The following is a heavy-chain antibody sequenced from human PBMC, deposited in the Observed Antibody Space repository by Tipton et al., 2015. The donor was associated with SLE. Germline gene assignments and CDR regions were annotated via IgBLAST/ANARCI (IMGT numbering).Heavy chain of an antibody. Sequence: QVQLVQSGAEVKKPGASVKVSCKASGYTFIDYYMHWVRQAPGQGLEWMGWINPKSGVTNYAQKFEGRVALTRDTSITTAYMELSRLRSDDTAVYYCARDLDYVGLGFDPWGQGTLVTVSS. CDR2: INPKSGVT. V-gene: IGHV1-2*02. J-gene: IGHJ5*02. CDR3: ARDLDYVGLGFDP. CDR1: GYTFIDYY. D-gene: IGHD3-10*02.